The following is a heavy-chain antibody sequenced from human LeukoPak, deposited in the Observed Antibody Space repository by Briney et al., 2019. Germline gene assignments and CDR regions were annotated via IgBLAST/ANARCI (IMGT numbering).Heavy chain of an antibody. CDR3: ARERVGFDSSGRGPRFDC. J-gene: IGHJ4*02. CDR1: GGSISNYY. D-gene: IGHD3-22*01. V-gene: IGHV4-4*07. Sequence: SETLSLTCTVPGGSISNYYWSWIRQPAGKGLEWTGRIYSSGITNYNLSLSSRVTISVDMSKNQLSLRLRSVTAADTAVYFCARERVGFDSSGRGPRFDCWGQGTLVTVSS. CDR2: IYSSGIT.